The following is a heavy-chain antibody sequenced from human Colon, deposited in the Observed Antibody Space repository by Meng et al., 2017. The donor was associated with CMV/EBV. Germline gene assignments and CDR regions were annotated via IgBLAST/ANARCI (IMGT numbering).Heavy chain of an antibody. J-gene: IGHJ4*02. Sequence: GESLKISCAATGFTFSSYAMSWVRQAPGKGLEWVSGISGSGGSTYYADSVKGRFTISRDNAKNSLYLQMNSLRAEDTAVYYCAGESGDFHGRPFDSWGQGRLVTVSS. CDR2: ISGSGGST. CDR3: AGESGDFHGRPFDS. D-gene: IGHD1-26*01. V-gene: IGHV3-23*01. CDR1: GFTFSSYA.